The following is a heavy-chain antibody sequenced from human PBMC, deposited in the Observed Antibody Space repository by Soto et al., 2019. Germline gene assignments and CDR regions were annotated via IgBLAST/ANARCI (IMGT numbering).Heavy chain of an antibody. J-gene: IGHJ6*02. D-gene: IGHD2-8*02. CDR1: GGIFCSYA. CDR3: ARVLDYYYGMDV. Sequence: QVQLVQSGAEVKKPGSSVKVSCKACGGIFCSYAINWVRQAPGQGLEWMGGIIPIFGTANYAQRFQGRVTITADESTSTAYMEMSSLRSEDTAVYYCARVLDYYYGMDVWGQGTTVTVSS. V-gene: IGHV1-69*01. CDR2: IIPIFGTA.